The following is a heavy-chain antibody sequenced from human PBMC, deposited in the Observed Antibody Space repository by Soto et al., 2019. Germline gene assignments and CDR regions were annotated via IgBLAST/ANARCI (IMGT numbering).Heavy chain of an antibody. CDR2: ITGDGGDT. V-gene: IGHV3-23*01. CDR1: GLTFSSYA. D-gene: IGHD5-18*01. CDR3: AKTGPGSSYGYYFDS. J-gene: IGHJ4*02. Sequence: LRLSCVASGLTFSSYAMSWVRQAPGKGLEWVSAITGDGGDTFHADSVRGRLTISRDNSRNTLYLQMYSLRAEDTAVYYCAKTGPGSSYGYYFDSWGQGTLVTVSS.